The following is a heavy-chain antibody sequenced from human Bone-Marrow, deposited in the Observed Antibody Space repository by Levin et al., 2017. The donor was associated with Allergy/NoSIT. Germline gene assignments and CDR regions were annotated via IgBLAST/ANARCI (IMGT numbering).Heavy chain of an antibody. V-gene: IGHV7-4-1*02. CDR3: ATATVQYDFWSGPPDS. CDR1: GYTFRTYA. Sequence: GESLKISCKASGYTFRTYAINWVRQAPGQGLEWMGWINTNTGNPTYAQGFIGRFVFSLDTSVSTAYVQINSLKADDTAVYYCATATVQYDFWSGPPDSWGQGTLVTVSS. D-gene: IGHD3-3*01. J-gene: IGHJ4*02. CDR2: INTNTGNP.